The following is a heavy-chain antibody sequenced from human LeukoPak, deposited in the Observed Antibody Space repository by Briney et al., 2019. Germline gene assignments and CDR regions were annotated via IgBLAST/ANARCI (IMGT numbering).Heavy chain of an antibody. Sequence: SETLSLTCTVSGGSFGGPHYHWSWIRQPPGKGLEWIGSLYHSETPYYNPSLNSRVTMSGDTSKNQFSLRLSSVTAADTAVYYCASGPVPDYDYVWGSYRPRGDWFDPWGQGTLVTVSS. D-gene: IGHD3-16*02. J-gene: IGHJ5*02. CDR3: ASGPVPDYDYVWGSYRPRGDWFDP. CDR1: GGSFGGPHYH. CDR2: LYHSETP. V-gene: IGHV4-39*07.